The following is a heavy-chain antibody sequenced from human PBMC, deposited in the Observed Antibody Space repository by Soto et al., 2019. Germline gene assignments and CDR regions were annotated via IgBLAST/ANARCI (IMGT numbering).Heavy chain of an antibody. CDR3: AREGYCTNGVCYNGYYYYGMDV. Sequence: GASVKVSCKASGGTFSSYAISWVRQAPGQGLEWMGGIIPIFGTANYAQKFQGRVTITADESTSTAYMELSSLRSDDTAVYYCAREGYCTNGVCYNGYYYYGMDVWGQGTTVTVSS. CDR2: IIPIFGTA. V-gene: IGHV1-69*13. J-gene: IGHJ6*02. D-gene: IGHD2-8*01. CDR1: GGTFSSYA.